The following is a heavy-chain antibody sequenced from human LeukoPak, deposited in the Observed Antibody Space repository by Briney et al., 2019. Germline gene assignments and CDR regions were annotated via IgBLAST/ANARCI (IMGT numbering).Heavy chain of an antibody. CDR2: ISYDGSNK. CDR1: GFTFSSYG. CDR3: ARGEFVVVPAASRIAAAGPHGGPDDFDY. V-gene: IGHV3-30*03. D-gene: IGHD2-2*01. Sequence: GRSLRLSCAASGFTFSSYGMHWVRQAPGKGLEWVAVISYDGSNKYYADSVKGRFTISRDNSKNTLYLQMSSLRSEDTAVYYCARGEFVVVPAASRIAAAGPHGGPDDFDYWGQGTLVTVSS. J-gene: IGHJ4*02.